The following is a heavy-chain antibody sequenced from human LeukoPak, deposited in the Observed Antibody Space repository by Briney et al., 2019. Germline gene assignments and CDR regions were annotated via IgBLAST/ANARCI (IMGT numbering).Heavy chain of an antibody. D-gene: IGHD1-26*01. CDR3: ARVPRELPYYSDY. CDR1: GFTFSSYS. CDR2: ISSSSSYI. J-gene: IGHJ4*02. V-gene: IGHV3-21*01. Sequence: GGSLRLSCAASGFTFSSYSMNWVRQAPGKGLEWVSSISSSSSYIYYADSVKGRFTISRDNAKNSLYLQMNSLRAEDTAVYYCARVPRELPYYSDYWGQGTLVTVSS.